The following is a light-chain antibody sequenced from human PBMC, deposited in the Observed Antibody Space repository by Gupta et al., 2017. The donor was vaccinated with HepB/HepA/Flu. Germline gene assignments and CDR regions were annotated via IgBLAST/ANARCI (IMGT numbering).Light chain of an antibody. Sequence: IVMTQPPATLSMSPGTRATLSCRASQSISNNLAWYQHKPGQTPRLLIYGASTRATGVPVRFSGSGSGTEFTLSITSLQSEDAAVYYCQQYNNWPIGSFGQGTKLEIK. V-gene: IGKV3-15*01. CDR2: GAS. CDR1: QSISNN. CDR3: QQYNNWPIGS. J-gene: IGKJ2*04.